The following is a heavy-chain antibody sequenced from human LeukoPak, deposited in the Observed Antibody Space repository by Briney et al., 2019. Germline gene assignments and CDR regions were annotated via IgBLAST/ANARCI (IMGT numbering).Heavy chain of an antibody. D-gene: IGHD3-22*01. CDR2: ISYDGSNK. CDR3: AKETYFTYYYDSSGYPYYFDY. CDR1: GFTFSSYA. V-gene: IGHV3-30-3*01. J-gene: IGHJ4*02. Sequence: GGSLRLSCAASGFTFSSYAMHWVRQAPGKGLEWVAVISYDGSNKYYADSVKGRFTISRDNSKNTLYLQMNSLRAEDTAVYYCAKETYFTYYYDSSGYPYYFDYWGQRTLVTVSS.